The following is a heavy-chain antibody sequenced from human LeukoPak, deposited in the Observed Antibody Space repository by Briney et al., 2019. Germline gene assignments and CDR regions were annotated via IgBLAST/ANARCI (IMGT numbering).Heavy chain of an antibody. CDR3: ARLGRSSSWYDA. CDR1: GGSFSSSDYY. J-gene: IGHJ5*02. Sequence: SETLSLTCTVSGGSFSSSDYYWGWIRQPPGKGLEWIGSIYYSGSTYDNPSLNGRVTISIDTSKHQFSLRVNSVTATDTAVYYCARLGRSSSWYDAWGQGTLVTVSS. V-gene: IGHV4-39*07. CDR2: IYYSGST. D-gene: IGHD6-13*01.